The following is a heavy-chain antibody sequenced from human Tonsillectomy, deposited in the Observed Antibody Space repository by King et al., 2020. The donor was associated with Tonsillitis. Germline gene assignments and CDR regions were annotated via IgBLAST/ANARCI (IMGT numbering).Heavy chain of an antibody. V-gene: IGHV3-15*01. Sequence: VQLVESGGGLVKPGGSLRLSCAASGFTFSNAWMSWVRQAPGKGLEWVGRIKSKTDGGTTDYAAPVKGRFTISRDDSKNTLYLQMNSLKTEDTAVYYCTNTRPITMVRGVIITGWFDPWGQGTLVTVSS. CDR3: TNTRPITMVRGVIITGWFDP. D-gene: IGHD3-10*01. CDR2: IKSKTDGGTT. CDR1: GFTFSNAW. J-gene: IGHJ5*02.